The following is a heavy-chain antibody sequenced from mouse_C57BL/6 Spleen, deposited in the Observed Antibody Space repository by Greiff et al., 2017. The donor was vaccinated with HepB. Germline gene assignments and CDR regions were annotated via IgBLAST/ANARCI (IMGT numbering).Heavy chain of an antibody. D-gene: IGHD2-5*01. CDR2: IDPSDSYT. Sequence: VQLQQPGAELVKPGASVKLSCKASGYTFTSYWMQWVKQRPGQGLEWIGEIDPSDSYTNYNQKFKGKATLTVDTSSSTAYMQLSSLTSEDSAVYYCARGIPYYSNSFAYWGQGTLVTVSA. V-gene: IGHV1-50*01. J-gene: IGHJ3*01. CDR3: ARGIPYYSNSFAY. CDR1: GYTFTSYW.